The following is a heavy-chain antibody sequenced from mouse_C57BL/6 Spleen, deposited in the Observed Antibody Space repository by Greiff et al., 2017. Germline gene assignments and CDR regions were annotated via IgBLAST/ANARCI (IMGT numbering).Heavy chain of an antibody. Sequence: QVQLQQPGAELVKPGASVQMSCKASGYTFTSYWITWVKQRPGQGLEWIGDIYPGSGSTNYNEKFKSKATLTVDTSSSTAYMQLSSLTSEDSAVYYCASIHYSNPYAMHYWGQADSVTASS. CDR3: ASIHYSNPYAMHY. J-gene: IGHJ4*01. V-gene: IGHV1-55*01. CDR1: GYTFTSYW. D-gene: IGHD2-5*01. CDR2: IYPGSGST.